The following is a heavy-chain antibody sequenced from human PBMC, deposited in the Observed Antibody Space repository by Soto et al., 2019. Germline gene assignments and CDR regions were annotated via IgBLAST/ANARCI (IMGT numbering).Heavy chain of an antibody. Sequence: GGSLRLSCAASGFTFSSYALSWVRQAPGKGLEWVSSITGTGGTTSYADSVKGRFTISRDNSKNTLYLQLDNLRVEDTAVYYCTRGRGSWEVPDYWGQGTLVTVSS. V-gene: IGHV3-23*01. D-gene: IGHD1-26*01. CDR2: ITGTGGTT. CDR3: TRGRGSWEVPDY. CDR1: GFTFSSYA. J-gene: IGHJ4*02.